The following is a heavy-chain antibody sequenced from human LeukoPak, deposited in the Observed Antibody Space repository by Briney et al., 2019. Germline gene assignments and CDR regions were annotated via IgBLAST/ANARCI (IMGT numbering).Heavy chain of an antibody. CDR2: IYSGGST. V-gene: IGHV3-66*02. D-gene: IGHD3-3*02. CDR1: EFSVGSNY. J-gene: IGHJ6*03. CDR3: AKDHLLAASDYYYYMDV. Sequence: GGSLRLSCAASEFSVGSNYMSWVRQAPGKGLEWVSVIYSGGSTYYADSVKGRFTISRDNSKNTLYLQMNSLRAEDTAVYYCAKDHLLAASDYYYYMDVWGKGTTVTISS.